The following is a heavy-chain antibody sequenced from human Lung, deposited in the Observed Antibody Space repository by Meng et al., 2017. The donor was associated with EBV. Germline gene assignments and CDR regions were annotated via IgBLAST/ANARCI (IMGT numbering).Heavy chain of an antibody. CDR3: ARKDGSGMWYFDY. CDR2: IYHLGDT. CDR1: GGSISSDNW. V-gene: IGHV4-4*02. Sequence: QGQLQESGHGLGQPSWTLSLTCAVSGGSISSDNWWSWVRQPPGQGLEWIGEIYHLGDTNYNPSLKSRVTISVDNSKNQFSLMLTSVTAADTAVYYCARKDGSGMWYFDYWGQGTLVTVSS. J-gene: IGHJ4*02. D-gene: IGHD3-10*01.